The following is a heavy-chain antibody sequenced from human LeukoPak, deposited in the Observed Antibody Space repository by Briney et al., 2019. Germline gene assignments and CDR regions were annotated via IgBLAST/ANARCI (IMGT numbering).Heavy chain of an antibody. CDR2: ISSSGTG. D-gene: IGHD2-21*02. J-gene: IGHJ4*02. CDR3: ARPAYCGGNCYYFPDY. Sequence: GGSLRLSCAASGFSFSNYGMNWVRQAPGKGLEWLSHISSSGTGYYTDSVKGRATISRDNAKNSLYLQMNSLRAEDTAVYYCARPAYCGGNCYYFPDYWGQGTLVTVSS. V-gene: IGHV3-48*04. CDR1: GFSFSNYG.